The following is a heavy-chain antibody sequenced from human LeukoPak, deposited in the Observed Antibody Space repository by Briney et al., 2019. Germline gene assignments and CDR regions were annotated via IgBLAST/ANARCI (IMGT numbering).Heavy chain of an antibody. J-gene: IGHJ3*02. D-gene: IGHD3-22*01. CDR1: GGTFSSYA. V-gene: IGHV1-69*05. CDR2: IIPIFGTA. CDR3: ARYYDSSGYSGWAFDI. Sequence: SVKVSCKASGGTFSSYAISWVRQAPGQGLEWMGGIIPIFGTANYAQKFQGRVTITTDESTSTACMELSSLRSEDTAVYYCARYYDSSGYSGWAFDIWGQGTMVTVSS.